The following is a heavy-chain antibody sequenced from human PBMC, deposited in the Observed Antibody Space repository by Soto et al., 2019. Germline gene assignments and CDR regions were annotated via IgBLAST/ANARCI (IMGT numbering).Heavy chain of an antibody. V-gene: IGHV3-33*01. CDR2: IWSDENNR. CDR1: GFMFSNHG. Sequence: GQCLRLSCAASGFMFSNHGTHWVGQAPGKGLDWVAFIWSDENNRCYADSVKGRFTISRDNSKNTVYLQMNSLRAEDTAVYYCVRGDNWNDEATDYWGQGTLVNVSS. D-gene: IGHD1-1*01. J-gene: IGHJ4*02. CDR3: VRGDNWNDEATDY.